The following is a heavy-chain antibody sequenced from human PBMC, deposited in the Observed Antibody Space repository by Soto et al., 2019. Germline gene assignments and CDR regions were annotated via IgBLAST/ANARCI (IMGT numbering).Heavy chain of an antibody. Sequence: GGSLRLSCAASGFTFSVSDMHWVRQASGKGLEWVGRVRSKANIYATAYAASVKGRFTISRDDSKSTVYLQMSSLRTEDTAVYYCTRQGPRDGYNWGFDFWDQGALVTVSS. CDR3: TRQGPRDGYNWGFDF. D-gene: IGHD5-12*01. CDR1: GFTFSVSD. V-gene: IGHV3-73*01. J-gene: IGHJ4*02. CDR2: VRSKANIYAT.